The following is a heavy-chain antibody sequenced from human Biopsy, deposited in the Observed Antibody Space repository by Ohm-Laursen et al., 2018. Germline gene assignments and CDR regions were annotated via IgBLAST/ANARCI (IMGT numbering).Heavy chain of an antibody. Sequence: SSVKVSCKSSGYTFAGYYLHWVRQAPGHGLEWMGWINPNSGNANYAQSFQGRLTVTRDTSITTAYMELTSLTSDDTAIYYCARVPAYPSIDGYYGLDLWGQGTTVIVSS. V-gene: IGHV1-2*02. CDR1: GYTFAGYY. J-gene: IGHJ6*02. CDR2: INPNSGNA. D-gene: IGHD3-9*01. CDR3: ARVPAYPSIDGYYGLDL.